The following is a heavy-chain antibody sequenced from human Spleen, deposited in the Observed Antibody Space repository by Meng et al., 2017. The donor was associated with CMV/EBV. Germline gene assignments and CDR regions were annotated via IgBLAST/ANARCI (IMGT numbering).Heavy chain of an antibody. CDR3: ARGESYDILTGYYPLINAFDI. V-gene: IGHV4-59*01. J-gene: IGHJ3*02. CDR1: SCY. CDR2: IYSSGST. Sequence: SCYWSWIRAPPGKGLEWIGHIYSSGSTNYNPSLKSRVTISVDTSKNQFSLKLSSVTAADTAVYYCARGESYDILTGYYPLINAFDIWGQGTVVTVSS. D-gene: IGHD3-9*01.